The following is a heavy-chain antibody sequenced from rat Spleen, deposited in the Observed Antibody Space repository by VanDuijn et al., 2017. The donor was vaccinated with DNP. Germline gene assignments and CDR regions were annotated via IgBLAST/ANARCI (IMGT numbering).Heavy chain of an antibody. CDR3: ARDRAYYSGPYYFDY. D-gene: IGHD1-1*01. CDR2: ISYDGRNT. J-gene: IGHJ2*01. Sequence: EVRLVESGGDLVQPGRSLKLSCAASGFTFSDSYMAWVRQAPTKGLEWVASISYDGRNTYYPDSVKGRFTISRDNAKNTLYLQMNSLRSEDTATYYCARDRAYYSGPYYFDYWGQGVMVTVSS. CDR1: GFTFSDSY. V-gene: IGHV5-20*01.